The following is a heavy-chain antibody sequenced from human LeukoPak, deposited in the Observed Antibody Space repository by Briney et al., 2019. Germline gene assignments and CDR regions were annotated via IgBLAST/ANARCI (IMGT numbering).Heavy chain of an antibody. CDR3: ARDLSGDYPKDSLDI. V-gene: IGHV4-34*01. Sequence: PSETLSLTCAVYGGSFSGYYWSWIRQPPGKGLEWIGEINHSGSTNYNPSLKSRVTISVDTSKNQFSLKLSSVTAEDTAVYYCARDLSGDYPKDSLDIWGQGTMVTVSS. J-gene: IGHJ3*02. D-gene: IGHD4-17*01. CDR2: INHSGST. CDR1: GGSFSGYY.